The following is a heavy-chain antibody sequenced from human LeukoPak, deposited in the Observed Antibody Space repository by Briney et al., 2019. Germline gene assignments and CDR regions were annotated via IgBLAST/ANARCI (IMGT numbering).Heavy chain of an antibody. CDR3: VREASGGTKGVSGTFDI. CDR1: GFTLRAYW. Sequence: GGSLRLSCAASGFTLRAYWMSWVRQAPGKGLEWVASIKRDGSEKYYVDSVKGRFTISRDNAKNSLYLQMNSLRAEDTAVYHCVREASGGTKGVSGTFDIWGQGTLVTVSS. V-gene: IGHV3-7*01. J-gene: IGHJ3*02. D-gene: IGHD6-13*01. CDR2: IKRDGSEK.